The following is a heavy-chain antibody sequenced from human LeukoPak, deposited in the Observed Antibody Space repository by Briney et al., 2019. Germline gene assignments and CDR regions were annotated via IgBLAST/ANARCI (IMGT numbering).Heavy chain of an antibody. CDR2: ISTFNGHT. Sequence: ASVKVSCKASGYAFSNCGLAWLRRAPGQGLQWLGWISTFNGHTNYAQIVQDRVTMTTDTSTNTAYLELRSLRSDDTAVYYCARRHLIGNGYFDHWGQGTLVTVSS. J-gene: IGHJ4*02. CDR1: GYAFSNCG. CDR3: ARRHLIGNGYFDH. D-gene: IGHD4-23*01. V-gene: IGHV1-18*01.